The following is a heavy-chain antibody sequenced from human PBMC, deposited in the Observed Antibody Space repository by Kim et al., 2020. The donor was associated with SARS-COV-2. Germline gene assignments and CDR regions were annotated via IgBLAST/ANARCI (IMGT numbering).Heavy chain of an antibody. CDR3: TKDHNWNYLGVF. J-gene: IGHJ4*02. Sequence: GGSLRLSCAASGFTVSTYAMSWVRQAPGKGLEWVSDISSSGGRTYYADSVKGRFTISRDNSKNTLYLQMNSLRAEDTAVYYCTKDHNWNYLGVFWGQGSLVTVSS. D-gene: IGHD1-7*01. CDR2: ISSSGGRT. V-gene: IGHV3-23*01. CDR1: GFTVSTYA.